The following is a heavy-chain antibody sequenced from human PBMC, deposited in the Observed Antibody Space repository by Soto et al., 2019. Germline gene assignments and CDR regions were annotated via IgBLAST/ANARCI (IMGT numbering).Heavy chain of an antibody. J-gene: IGHJ6*02. D-gene: IGHD2-15*01. Sequence: SETLSLTCAVYGGSFSGYYWTWIRQPPGTGLEWIGEINHSGSTNYNPSLKSRVTISVDTSKNQFSLKLTSVTAADTAVYYCARKIGVVVAATPHYYYGMDVWGQGTTVTVSS. CDR1: GGSFSGYY. CDR2: INHSGST. V-gene: IGHV4-34*01. CDR3: ARKIGVVVAATPHYYYGMDV.